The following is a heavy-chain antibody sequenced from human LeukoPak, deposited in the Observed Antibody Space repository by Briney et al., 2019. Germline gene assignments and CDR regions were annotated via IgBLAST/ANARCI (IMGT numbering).Heavy chain of an antibody. J-gene: IGHJ2*01. CDR3: ASLPGGKTAALEFDL. V-gene: IGHV3-33*01. CDR2: KWYDGSNK. Sequence: GTSLRLSCEASGSGMPFSSYGLHWVRQAPGKGLEWVAIKWYDGSNKYYADSVKGRFTISKDTSKKTLYLQMNSLRAEDTAVYYCASLPGGKTAALEFDLRGRGTLVTVSS. D-gene: IGHD6-13*01. CDR1: GSGMPFSSYG.